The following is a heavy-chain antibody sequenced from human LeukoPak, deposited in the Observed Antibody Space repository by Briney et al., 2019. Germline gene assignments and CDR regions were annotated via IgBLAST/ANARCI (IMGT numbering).Heavy chain of an antibody. CDR2: ISGSGGST. J-gene: IGHJ4*02. D-gene: IGHD5-18*01. CDR1: GFTFSNYA. Sequence: GGSLRPSCAASGFTFSNYAMTWVRQAPGKGLEWVSVISGSGGSTYYADSVKGRFTISRDNSKNTLYLQVNSLRAEDTAVYYCGKSEAYSFAYGIDFWGEGTLVTVSS. V-gene: IGHV3-23*01. CDR3: GKSEAYSFAYGIDF.